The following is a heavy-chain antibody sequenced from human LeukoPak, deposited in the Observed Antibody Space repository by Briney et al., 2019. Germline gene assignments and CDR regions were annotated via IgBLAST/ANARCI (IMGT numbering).Heavy chain of an antibody. Sequence: ASVHVSCKASAYIFIDHYMHWVRQAPGQGLEWMGWINPNSGDTNYAQKFQGRVTMTRDMSISTADMELSRLRSDDTAVYDCARNGVGTEYYYYCMDVWGKGTTVTVSS. J-gene: IGHJ6*03. D-gene: IGHD2-21*02. CDR1: AYIFIDHY. CDR2: INPNSGDT. V-gene: IGHV1-2*02. CDR3: ARNGVGTEYYYYCMDV.